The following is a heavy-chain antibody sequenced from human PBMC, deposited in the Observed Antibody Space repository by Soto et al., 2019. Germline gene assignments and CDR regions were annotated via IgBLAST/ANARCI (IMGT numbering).Heavy chain of an antibody. CDR1: GFTFSSYA. J-gene: IGHJ4*02. CDR3: AKDEIVVVTAIHDY. Sequence: GGSLRLSCAASGFTFSSYAMSWVRQAPGKGLEWVSAISGSGGSTYYADSVKGRFTISRDNSKNTLYLQMNSLRAEDTAVYYCAKDEIVVVTAIHDYWGQGTLVTVSS. D-gene: IGHD2-21*02. CDR2: ISGSGGST. V-gene: IGHV3-23*01.